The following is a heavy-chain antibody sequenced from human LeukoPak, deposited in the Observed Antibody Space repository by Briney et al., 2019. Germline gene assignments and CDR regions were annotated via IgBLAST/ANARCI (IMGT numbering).Heavy chain of an antibody. CDR2: IYYSGST. CDR3: ARENQGDSSGSLDY. Sequence: SSETLSLTCTVSGGSISSYYWSWIRQPPGKGLEWIGYIYYSGSTNYNPSLKSRVTISVDTSKNQFSLKLSSVTAADTAVYYCARENQGDSSGSLDYWGQGTLVTVSS. D-gene: IGHD3-22*01. J-gene: IGHJ4*02. CDR1: GGSISSYY. V-gene: IGHV4-59*01.